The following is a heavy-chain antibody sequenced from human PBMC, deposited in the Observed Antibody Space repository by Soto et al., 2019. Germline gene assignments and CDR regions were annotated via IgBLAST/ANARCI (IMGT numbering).Heavy chain of an antibody. V-gene: IGHV4-61*01. CDR2: FYYTGNI. CDR3: ARSMFYSDATNSSPFEY. J-gene: IGHJ4*02. CDR1: GGSVSSGNYY. Sequence: QVQLQESGPGLVKPSETLSLTCTVSGGSVSSGNYYWSWIRQPPGKGLEWIGYFYYTGNINYNPSLNSRVTIFIDASKNKFSLRLSSVPAADTAVYYCARSMFYSDATNSSPFEYWGQGTLVTASS. D-gene: IGHD3-22*01.